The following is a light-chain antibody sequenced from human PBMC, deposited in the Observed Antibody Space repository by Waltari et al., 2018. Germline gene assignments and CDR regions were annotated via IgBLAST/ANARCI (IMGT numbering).Light chain of an antibody. J-gene: IGLJ3*02. CDR2: DVT. CDR1: SSDIGNYNR. V-gene: IGLV2-18*02. Sequence: QSALTQPPSVSGSPGQSVTISCTGTSSDIGNYNRVSWYQQPPGTAPKLMIYDVTNRPSGVPARFSGSKSGNPASLTISGLQAEDEADYYCSSYTSSSTWVFGGGTKLTVL. CDR3: SSYTSSSTWV.